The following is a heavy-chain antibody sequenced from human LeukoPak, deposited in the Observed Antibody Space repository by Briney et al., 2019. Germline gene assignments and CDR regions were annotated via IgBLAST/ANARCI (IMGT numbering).Heavy chain of an antibody. J-gene: IGHJ4*02. CDR3: ARETLLDY. CDR1: GFTFSSYS. CDR2: ISSGSSTI. V-gene: IGHV3-48*01. Sequence: PGGSLRLSCAASGFTFSSYSMNWVRQAPGKGLEWVSYISSGSSTISYADSVKGRFTISRDNAKNSLYLQMNGLRAEDTAVYYCARETLLDYWGQGTLVTVSS.